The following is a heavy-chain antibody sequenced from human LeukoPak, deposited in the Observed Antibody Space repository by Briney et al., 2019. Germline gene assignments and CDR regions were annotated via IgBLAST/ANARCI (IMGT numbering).Heavy chain of an antibody. J-gene: IGHJ6*03. CDR3: AKEGLDYDYWSGNYYHYMDV. CDR2: IKQDGSEE. Sequence: LSGGSLRLSCAAPGFSFSTYWMSWVRQAPGKGLEWVANIKQDGSEEYYVDSVRGRFTISRDNAKKSLFLQMNSLRAEDTAVYYCAKEGLDYDYWSGNYYHYMDVWGKGTTVTVSS. V-gene: IGHV3-7*01. D-gene: IGHD3-3*01. CDR1: GFSFSTYW.